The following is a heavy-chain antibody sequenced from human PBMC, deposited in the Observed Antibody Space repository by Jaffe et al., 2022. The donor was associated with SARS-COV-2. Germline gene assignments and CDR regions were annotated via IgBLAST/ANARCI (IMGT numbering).Heavy chain of an antibody. Sequence: EVQLVESGGGLVQRGGSLRLSCAASGFTLSNNWMSWVRQAPGKGLEWVASINQDGSAIHYVDSVKGRFTISRDNAKNSLYLQMNSLRGEDTAVYYCARLYASVTIYDCWGQGTLITVSS. D-gene: IGHD3-3*01. V-gene: IGHV3-7*01. CDR3: ARLYASVTIYDC. CDR1: GFTLSNNW. J-gene: IGHJ4*02. CDR2: INQDGSAI.